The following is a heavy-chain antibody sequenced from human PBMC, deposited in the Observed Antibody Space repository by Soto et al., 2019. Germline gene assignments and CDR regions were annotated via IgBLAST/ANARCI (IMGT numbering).Heavy chain of an antibody. J-gene: IGHJ6*02. Sequence: PSETLSLTCAVYGGSFSGYYWSWIRQPPGKGLEWIGEINHSGSTNYNPSLKSRVTISVDTSKNQFSLKLSSVTAADTAVYYCARDRVRGYYYYGMDVWGQGTTVTAP. CDR1: GGSFSGYY. V-gene: IGHV4-34*01. CDR3: ARDRVRGYYYYGMDV. D-gene: IGHD3-10*01. CDR2: INHSGST.